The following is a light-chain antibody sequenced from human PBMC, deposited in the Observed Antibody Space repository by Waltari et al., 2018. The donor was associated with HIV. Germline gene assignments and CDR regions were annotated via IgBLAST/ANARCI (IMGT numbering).Light chain of an antibody. J-gene: IGLJ2*01. V-gene: IGLV2-14*01. CDR1: SNDIGGYNF. CDR3: SSYTSSNTLI. CDR2: EVS. Sequence: QSALTQPASVSGSPGQSITISCTGTSNDIGGYNFFSWYQHHPGKAPKLMISEVSKRPSGVSDRFSGSKSGNTASLTISGLQAEDEADYYCSSYTSSNTLIFGGGTRLTVL.